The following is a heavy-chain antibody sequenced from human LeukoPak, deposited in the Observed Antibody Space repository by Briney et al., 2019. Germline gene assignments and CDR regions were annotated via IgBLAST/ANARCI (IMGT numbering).Heavy chain of an antibody. D-gene: IGHD3-22*01. CDR1: GGSISSGDYY. V-gene: IGHV4-30-4*01. CDR2: IYYSGST. J-gene: IGHJ3*02. Sequence: SETLSLTCTVSGGSISSGDYYWSWIRQPPGKGLEWIGHIYYSGSTYYNPSLKSRVTISVDSSKNQFSLKLSSVTAADTAAYYCARDTYYYDSSGYCGAFDIWGQGTMVTVSS. CDR3: ARDTYYYDSSGYCGAFDI.